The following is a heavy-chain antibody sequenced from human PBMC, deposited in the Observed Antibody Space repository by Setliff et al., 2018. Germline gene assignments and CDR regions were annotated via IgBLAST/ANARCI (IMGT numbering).Heavy chain of an antibody. Sequence: GASVKVSCKASGYTFTNYGITWVRQAPGQGLEWMGWIFPETGNTNYAHKLQGRVSMTTDTSTGTAYMELRSLRSDDTAVYYCSRLVRFCTTSTCQGASASEHWGQGTLVTVSS. CDR2: IFPETGNT. V-gene: IGHV1-18*01. CDR1: GYTFTNYG. J-gene: IGHJ4*02. D-gene: IGHD2-8*01. CDR3: SRLVRFCTTSTCQGASASEH.